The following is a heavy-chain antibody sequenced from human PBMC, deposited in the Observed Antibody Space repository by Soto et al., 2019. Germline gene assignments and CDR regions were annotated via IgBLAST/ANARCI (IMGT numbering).Heavy chain of an antibody. CDR3: AIQGGLYSSGWYPPYYFDY. CDR2: ISAYNGNT. J-gene: IGHJ4*02. CDR1: GYTFTSYG. D-gene: IGHD6-19*01. V-gene: IGHV1-18*01. Sequence: QVQLVQSGAEVKKPGASVKVSCKASGYTFTSYGISWVRQAPGQGLEWMGWISAYNGNTNYAQKLQGRVTMTTDTSTSTAYMERRSLRSDDTSVYYCAIQGGLYSSGWYPPYYFDYWGQGTLVTVSS.